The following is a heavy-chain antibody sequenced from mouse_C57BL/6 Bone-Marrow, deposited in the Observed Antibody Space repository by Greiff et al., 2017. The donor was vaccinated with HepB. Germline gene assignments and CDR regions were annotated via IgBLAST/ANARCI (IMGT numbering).Heavy chain of an antibody. CDR2: IHPSDSDT. CDR3: AIPPTYYYGSSFYYFDY. J-gene: IGHJ2*01. V-gene: IGHV1-74*01. CDR1: GYTFTSYW. D-gene: IGHD1-1*01. Sequence: QVQLQQPGAELVKPGASVKVSCKASGYTFTSYWMHWVKQRPGQGLEWIGRIHPSDSDTNYNQKFKGKATLTVDKSSSTAYMQLSSLTSADSAVYYCAIPPTYYYGSSFYYFDYWGQGTTLTVSS.